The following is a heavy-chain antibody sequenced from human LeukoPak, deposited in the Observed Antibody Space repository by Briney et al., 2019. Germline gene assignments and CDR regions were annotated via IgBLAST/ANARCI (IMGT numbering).Heavy chain of an antibody. CDR3: ARDPGTAQWLGPPYYYGMDV. J-gene: IGHJ6*02. V-gene: IGHV1-69*13. CDR2: IIPIFGTA. CDR1: GGTFSSYA. D-gene: IGHD6-19*01. Sequence: SVKVSCKASGGTFSSYAISWVRQAPGQGLEWMGGIIPIFGTANYAQKFQGRVTITADESTSTAYMELSSLRSEDTAVYYCARDPGTAQWLGPPYYYGMDVWGQGTTVTVSS.